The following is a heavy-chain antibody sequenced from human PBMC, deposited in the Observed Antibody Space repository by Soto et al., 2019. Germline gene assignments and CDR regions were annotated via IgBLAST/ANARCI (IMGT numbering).Heavy chain of an antibody. J-gene: IGHJ6*02. V-gene: IGHV4-34*01. CDR1: GGSFSGYY. Sequence: SETLSLTCAVYGGSFSGYYWSWIRQPPGKGLEWIGEINNSGSTNYNPSLKSRVTISVDTSKNQFSLKLSSVTAADTAVYYCASNHPIAAPFWSGPYGMDVWGQGTTVTVSS. D-gene: IGHD3-3*01. CDR2: INNSGST. CDR3: ASNHPIAAPFWSGPYGMDV.